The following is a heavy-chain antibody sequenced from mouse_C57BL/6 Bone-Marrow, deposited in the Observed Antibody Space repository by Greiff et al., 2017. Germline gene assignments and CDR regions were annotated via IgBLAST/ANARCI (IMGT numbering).Heavy chain of an antibody. D-gene: IGHD1-1*01. CDR2: IYPGSGST. J-gene: IGHJ4*01. V-gene: IGHV1-55*01. CDR1: GYTFTSYW. CDR3: ASRSTTVVATKGMDY. Sequence: VQLQQPGAELVKPGASVKMSCKASGYTFTSYWITWVKQRPGQGLEWIGDIYPGSGSTKYNEKFQSKATLTVDTSSSTAYMQLSSLTSEDSAVYDCASRSTTVVATKGMDYWGQGTSVTVSS.